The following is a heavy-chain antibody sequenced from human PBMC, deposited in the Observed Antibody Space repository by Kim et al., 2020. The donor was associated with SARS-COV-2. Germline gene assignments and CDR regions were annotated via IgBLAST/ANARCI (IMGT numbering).Heavy chain of an antibody. CDR1: GFTFSSYT. D-gene: IGHD3-22*01. CDR2: ISGSGGST. Sequence: GGSLRLSCAASGFTFSSYTMNWVRQAPGKGLEWVSAISGSGGSTYYADSVKRRFTISRDNSKNTLYLQMNSLRDEDTAVYYCAKVTRGGYYYDSNGHPIDYWGQGTLVTVSS. V-gene: IGHV3-23*01. CDR3: AKVTRGGYYYDSNGHPIDY. J-gene: IGHJ4*02.